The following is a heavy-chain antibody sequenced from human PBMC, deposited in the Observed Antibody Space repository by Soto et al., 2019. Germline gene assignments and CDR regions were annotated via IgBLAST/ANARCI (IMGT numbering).Heavy chain of an antibody. Sequence: SVKVSCKASGGTFSSYAISWVRQAPGQGLEWMGGIIPIFGTANYAQKFQGRVTITADESTSTAYMELSSLRSEDTAVYYCARDVGATTGSLDYCGQGTLVTVSS. CDR1: GGTFSSYA. D-gene: IGHD1-26*01. CDR3: ARDVGATTGSLDY. J-gene: IGHJ4*02. CDR2: IIPIFGTA. V-gene: IGHV1-69*13.